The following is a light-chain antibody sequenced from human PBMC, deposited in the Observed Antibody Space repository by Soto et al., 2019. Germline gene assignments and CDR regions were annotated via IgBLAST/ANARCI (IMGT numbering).Light chain of an antibody. CDR1: QSVSSSY. J-gene: IGKJ2*01. CDR3: QQYGSSART. Sequence: EIVLTQSPGTLSLSPGERATLSCRASQSVSSSYLAWYQQKPGQAPRLLIYGASSRTTGMPDRLSGSGSRTEFTLTISRLEPEDVAVYCCQQYGSSARTFGQGNKVEIK. V-gene: IGKV3-20*01. CDR2: GAS.